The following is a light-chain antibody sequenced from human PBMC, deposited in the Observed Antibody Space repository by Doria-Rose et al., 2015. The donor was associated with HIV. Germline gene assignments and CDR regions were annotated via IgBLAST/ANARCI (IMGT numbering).Light chain of an antibody. CDR2: LGS. J-gene: IGKJ1*01. CDR3: MQALQTPWT. Sequence: DIVMTQSPLSLPVTPGEPASISCRSSQSLLHRNGHKYLDWYLQKPGQSPQLLIYLGSNRASGVPDRISGSGSGTDFTLKISRVEPEDVGVYYCMQALQTPWTFGQGPRWNSN. V-gene: IGKV2-28*01. CDR1: QSLLHRNGHKY.